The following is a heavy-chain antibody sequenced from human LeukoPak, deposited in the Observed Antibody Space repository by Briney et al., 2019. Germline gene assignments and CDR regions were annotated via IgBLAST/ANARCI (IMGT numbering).Heavy chain of an antibody. Sequence: TAGGSLSLSCAASGFTFSSYIMNWVRQAPGKGLEWVTSISTGSSFIYYVDSVKGRFTISRDIAKNSLYLQMNSLRAEDTAVYYCARTDYYDKSIDYWGQGTLVTVSS. J-gene: IGHJ4*02. CDR2: ISTGSSFI. CDR3: ARTDYYDKSIDY. V-gene: IGHV3-21*01. CDR1: GFTFSSYI. D-gene: IGHD3-22*01.